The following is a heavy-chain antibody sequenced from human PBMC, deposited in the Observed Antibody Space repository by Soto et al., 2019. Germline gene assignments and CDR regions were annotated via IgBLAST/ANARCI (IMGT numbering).Heavy chain of an antibody. CDR1: GFTFSSSE. Sequence: GGSLRLSCAASGFTFSSSEMYWVRQAPGKGLEWVSAISGSGGSTYYADSVKGRFTISRDNSKNTLYLQMNSLRAEDTAVYYCAKAVPAADYYYYGMDVWGQGTTVTVSS. J-gene: IGHJ6*02. CDR2: ISGSGGST. V-gene: IGHV3-23*01. D-gene: IGHD2-2*01. CDR3: AKAVPAADYYYYGMDV.